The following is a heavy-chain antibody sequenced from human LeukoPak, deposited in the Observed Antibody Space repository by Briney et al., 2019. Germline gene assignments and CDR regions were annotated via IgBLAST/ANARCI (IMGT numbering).Heavy chain of an antibody. V-gene: IGHV4-39*01. J-gene: IGHJ4*02. CDR1: GGSLSSSSYY. CDR2: IYYSGST. Sequence: SETLSLTCTVSGGSLSSSSYYWGWLRQPPGTGLEWLGSIYYSGSTYYNPSLKSRVTISVDTSKNQFSLKLSSVTAADTAVYYCARRAVAATFDYWGQGTLVTVSS. D-gene: IGHD6-19*01. CDR3: ARRAVAATFDY.